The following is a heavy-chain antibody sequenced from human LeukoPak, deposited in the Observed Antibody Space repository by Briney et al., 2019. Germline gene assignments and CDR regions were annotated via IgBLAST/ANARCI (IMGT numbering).Heavy chain of an antibody. CDR3: ARSVVAARRRYYYMDV. J-gene: IGHJ6*03. CDR1: GYTFTSYD. V-gene: IGHV1-8*01. CDR2: INPNSGNT. Sequence: ASVKVSCKASGYTFTSYDINWVRQATGQGLEWMGWINPNSGNTGYAQKFQGRVTMTRNTSISTAYMELSSLRSEDTAVYYCARSVVAARRRYYYMDVWGKGTTVTVSS. D-gene: IGHD6-6*01.